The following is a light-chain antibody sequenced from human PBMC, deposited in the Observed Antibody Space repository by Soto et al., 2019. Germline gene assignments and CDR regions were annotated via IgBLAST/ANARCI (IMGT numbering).Light chain of an antibody. CDR1: SSDVGGYNY. V-gene: IGLV2-14*01. CDR2: DVS. J-gene: IGLJ1*01. Sequence: QSALTQPAPVSGSPGQSITISCTGTSSDVGGYNYVSWYQQHPGKAPKLKIYDVSNRPSGVSNRFSGSKSGNTASLTISGLQAEAEADYYCSSYPSSSTFYGLASGTTVPVL. CDR3: SSYPSSSTFYG.